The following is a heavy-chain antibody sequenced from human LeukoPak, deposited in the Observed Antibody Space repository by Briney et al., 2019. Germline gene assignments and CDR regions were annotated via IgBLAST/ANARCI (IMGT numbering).Heavy chain of an antibody. Sequence: GGSLRLSCAASGFTFSSYAMHWVRQAPGKGLEYVSAISSNGGSTYYANSGKGRFTISRDNSKNTLYLQMGSLRAEDMAVYYCARGRRDGYLDAFDIWGQGTMVTVSS. CDR1: GFTFSSYA. CDR3: ARGRRDGYLDAFDI. J-gene: IGHJ3*02. D-gene: IGHD5-24*01. CDR2: ISSNGGST. V-gene: IGHV3-64*01.